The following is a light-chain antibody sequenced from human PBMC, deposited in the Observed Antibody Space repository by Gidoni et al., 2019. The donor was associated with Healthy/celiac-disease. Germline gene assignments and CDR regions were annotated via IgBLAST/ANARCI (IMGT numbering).Light chain of an antibody. CDR2: DVS. V-gene: IGLV2-14*03. Sequence: SALTQPASVSASPGQSITISCTGTSSDVGGYNYVSWYQHHPGKAPKLMIYDVSNRPSGVSNRFSGSKSGNTASLTISGLQAEDEADYYCSSYTSSSTPVVFGGGTKLTVL. J-gene: IGLJ2*01. CDR1: SSDVGGYNY. CDR3: SSYTSSSTPVV.